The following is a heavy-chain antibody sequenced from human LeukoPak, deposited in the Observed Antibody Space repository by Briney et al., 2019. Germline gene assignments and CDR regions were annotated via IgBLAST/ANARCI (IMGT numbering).Heavy chain of an antibody. CDR1: GYTFTSYA. D-gene: IGHD3-16*02. CDR2: INAGNGNT. Sequence: ASVKVSCKASGYTFTSYAMHWVRQAPGQRLEWVGWINAGNGNTKYSQKFQGRVTITRDTSASTAYMELSSLRSEDTAVYYCAREGSIVAFDIWGQGTMVTVSS. V-gene: IGHV1-3*01. J-gene: IGHJ3*02. CDR3: AREGSIVAFDI.